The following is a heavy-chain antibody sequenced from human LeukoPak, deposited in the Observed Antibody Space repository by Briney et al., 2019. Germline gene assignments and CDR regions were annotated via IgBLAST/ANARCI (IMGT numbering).Heavy chain of an antibody. CDR3: ARETVWGAVAAFDY. D-gene: IGHD6-19*01. V-gene: IGHV4-30-2*01. CDR1: GGSISSGGYY. J-gene: IGHJ4*02. CDR2: IYHSGST. Sequence: SETLSLTCTVSGGSISSGGYYWSWIRQPPGKGLEWIGYIYHSGSTYYNPSLKSRVTISVDRSKNQFSLKLSSVTAADTAVYYCARETVWGAVAAFDYWGQGTLVTVSS.